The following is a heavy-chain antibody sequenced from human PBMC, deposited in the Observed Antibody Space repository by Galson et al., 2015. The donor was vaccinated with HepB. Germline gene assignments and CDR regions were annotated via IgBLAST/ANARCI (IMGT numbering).Heavy chain of an antibody. V-gene: IGHV1-69*04. Sequence: SVKVSCKASGGTLNSNAISWVRQAPGQGLEWMGRIIPNLGIVNYAQKFQGRVRITADKSTTTAYMELSSLRSEDTAVYYGAAWRGGQCPIKAFDYWGQGTLVTVSS. CDR2: IIPNLGIV. CDR3: AAWRGGQCPIKAFDY. D-gene: IGHD5-12*01. J-gene: IGHJ4*02. CDR1: GGTLNSNA.